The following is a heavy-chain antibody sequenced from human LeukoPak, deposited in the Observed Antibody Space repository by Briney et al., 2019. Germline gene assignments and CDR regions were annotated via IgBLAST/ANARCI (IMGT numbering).Heavy chain of an antibody. CDR3: AIANYGMDV. V-gene: IGHV3-48*01. CDR2: ISSGSSTI. CDR1: GFTFSSYS. Sequence: GGSLRLSCAASGFTFSSYSMNWVRQAPGKGLEWVSYISSGSSTIYYADSVKGRFTISRDNAKNSLYLQMNSLRADDTAVYYCAIANYGMDVWGQGTTVTVSS. J-gene: IGHJ6*02.